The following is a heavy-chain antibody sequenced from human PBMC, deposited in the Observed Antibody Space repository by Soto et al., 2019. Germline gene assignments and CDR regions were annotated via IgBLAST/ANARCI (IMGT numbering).Heavy chain of an antibody. V-gene: IGHV3-7*01. D-gene: IGHD2-2*02. CDR2: VKQDENER. CDR1: GFLFSSSW. Sequence: VQLVESGGTLVQPGGSLRLSCTASGFLFSSSWVGWVRQAPGKGLEWVANVKQDENERYYVDSVKGRFTISRDNTKNSLYLQMNNLITEDTAIYYCVRGHYTTGGQGTLVTVSS. J-gene: IGHJ1*01. CDR3: VRGHYTT.